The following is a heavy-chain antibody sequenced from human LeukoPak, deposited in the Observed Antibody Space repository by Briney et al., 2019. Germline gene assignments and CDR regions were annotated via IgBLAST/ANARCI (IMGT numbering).Heavy chain of an antibody. CDR1: GYTFTSYD. V-gene: IGHV1-8*01. CDR2: MNPNSGNT. Sequence: ASVKVSCKASGYTFTSYDINWVRQATGQGLEWMGWMNPNSGNTGYAQKFRGRVTMTRNTSISTAYMELSSLRSEDTAVYYCARQKYYYDSSGYLPGGFDPWGQGTLVTVSS. CDR3: ARQKYYYDSSGYLPGGFDP. J-gene: IGHJ5*01. D-gene: IGHD3-22*01.